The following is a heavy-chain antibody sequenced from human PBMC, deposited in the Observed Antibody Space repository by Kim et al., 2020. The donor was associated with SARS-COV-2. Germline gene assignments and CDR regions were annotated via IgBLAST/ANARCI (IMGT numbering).Heavy chain of an antibody. Sequence: TKYSQKFQGRVTITRDTSAGTAYMELSSLRSEDTAVYYCARGYVTSSWFDPWGQGTLVTVSS. J-gene: IGHJ5*02. CDR2: T. CDR3: ARGYVTSSWFDP. D-gene: IGHD1-1*01. V-gene: IGHV1-3*01.